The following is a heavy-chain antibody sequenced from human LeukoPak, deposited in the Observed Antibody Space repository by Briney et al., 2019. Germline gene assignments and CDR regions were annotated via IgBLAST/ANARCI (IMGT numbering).Heavy chain of an antibody. D-gene: IGHD3-10*01. CDR2: IHSDGSST. V-gene: IGHV3-74*01. Sequence: QAGGSLRLSCVVSGFTFSSYWMHWVRQAPGKGLVWVSRIHSDGSSTSYADSVKGRFTISRDNAKNTLYLQMDSLRAEDTAVYYCASGNYYGMDVWGQGTTVTVSS. CDR3: ASGNYYGMDV. CDR1: GFTFSSYW. J-gene: IGHJ6*02.